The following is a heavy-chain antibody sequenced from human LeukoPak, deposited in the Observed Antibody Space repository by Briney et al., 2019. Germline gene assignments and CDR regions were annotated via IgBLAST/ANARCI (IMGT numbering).Heavy chain of an antibody. V-gene: IGHV1-69*04. D-gene: IGHD2-21*02. CDR2: IIPIFGIA. Sequence: SVKVSCKASRGTFSSYAISWVRQAPGQGLEWMGRIIPIFGIANYAQKFQGRVTITADKSTSTAYMELSSLRSEDTAVYYCARGCGGDCKGAFDIWGQGTMVTVSS. CDR3: ARGCGGDCKGAFDI. CDR1: RGTFSSYA. J-gene: IGHJ3*02.